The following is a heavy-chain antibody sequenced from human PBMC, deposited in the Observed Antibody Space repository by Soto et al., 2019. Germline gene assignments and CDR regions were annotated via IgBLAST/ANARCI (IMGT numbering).Heavy chain of an antibody. CDR1: GFTFTSYG. CDR3: ARERGQIDY. V-gene: IGHV3-33*01. Sequence: QVQLVESGGGVVQPGRSLRLSCAASGFTFTSYGMQWVRQAPGKGLEWVAGIWHDGSNQYYADSVKGRFTISRDNSNNTLYLQLNSLRAEDTAVYYCARERGQIDYWGQGTLVTVSS. J-gene: IGHJ4*02. CDR2: IWHDGSNQ.